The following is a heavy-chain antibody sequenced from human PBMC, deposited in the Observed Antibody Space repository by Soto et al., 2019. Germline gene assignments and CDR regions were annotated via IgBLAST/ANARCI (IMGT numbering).Heavy chain of an antibody. D-gene: IGHD6-19*01. J-gene: IGHJ4*02. V-gene: IGHV1-46*01. CDR2: INPSGGSA. Sequence: ASVKVSCKTSGYTFANYYMHWVRQAPGQGLEWMGIINPSGGSATYAPKLQGRVTMTRDTSTSTVYMELSSLRSEDTAVYYCARDASGWQFYPLGYWGQGTHVTVSS. CDR3: ARDASGWQFYPLGY. CDR1: GYTFANYY.